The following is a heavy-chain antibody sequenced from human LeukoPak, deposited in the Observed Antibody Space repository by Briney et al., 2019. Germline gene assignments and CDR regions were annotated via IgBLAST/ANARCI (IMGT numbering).Heavy chain of an antibody. CDR3: AKPRYARYSTNWYPIDY. Sequence: GGSLRLSCAASGLIFNNYAMNWVRQAPGKGLEWVSSISASGDRRYYADSVKGRFTISRDNSRNTVYLQINSLRAEDTAIYHCAKPRYARYSTNWYPIDYWGQGTLVTVSS. D-gene: IGHD6-13*01. J-gene: IGHJ4*02. V-gene: IGHV3-23*01. CDR2: ISASGDRR. CDR1: GLIFNNYA.